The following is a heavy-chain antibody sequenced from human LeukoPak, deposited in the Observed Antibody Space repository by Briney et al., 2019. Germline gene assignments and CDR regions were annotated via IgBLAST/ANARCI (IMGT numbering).Heavy chain of an antibody. Sequence: PSETLSLTCAVSGYSISSGFYWGWILPPPGKGLEWVGSIYHSGSTFYNPSLKSRVTISVDTSKNQFSLRLSSVTAADTAVYYCARHEAEMATILGGYWGQGTLVTVSS. V-gene: IGHV4-38-2*01. CDR2: IYHSGST. D-gene: IGHD5-24*01. J-gene: IGHJ4*02. CDR3: ARHEAEMATILGGY. CDR1: GYSISSGFY.